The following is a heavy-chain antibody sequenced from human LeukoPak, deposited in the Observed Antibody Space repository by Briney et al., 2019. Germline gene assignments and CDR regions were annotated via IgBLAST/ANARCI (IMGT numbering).Heavy chain of an antibody. V-gene: IGHV3-21*01. D-gene: IGHD2-15*01. CDR2: ISSSSSYI. Sequence: PGGSLRLSCAASGFTFSSYSMSWVRQAPGKGLEWVSSISSSSSYIYYADSVKGRFTISRDNAKNSLYLQMNSLRAEDTAVYYCARPYCSGGSCTYYFDYWGQGTLVTVSS. CDR3: ARPYCSGGSCTYYFDY. J-gene: IGHJ4*02. CDR1: GFTFSSYS.